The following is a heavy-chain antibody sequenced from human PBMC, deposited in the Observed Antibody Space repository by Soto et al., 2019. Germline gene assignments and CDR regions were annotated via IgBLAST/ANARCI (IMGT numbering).Heavy chain of an antibody. Sequence: QVQLVESGGGVVQPGRSLRLSCAASGFTFSSYGMHWVRQAPGKGLEWVAVIWYDGSNKYYADSVKGRFTISRDNSKNTVYLQMNSLRAEDTAVYYCAREGIVVVPAAENYYFDYWGQGTLVTVSS. J-gene: IGHJ4*02. V-gene: IGHV3-33*01. D-gene: IGHD2-2*01. CDR1: GFTFSSYG. CDR3: AREGIVVVPAAENYYFDY. CDR2: IWYDGSNK.